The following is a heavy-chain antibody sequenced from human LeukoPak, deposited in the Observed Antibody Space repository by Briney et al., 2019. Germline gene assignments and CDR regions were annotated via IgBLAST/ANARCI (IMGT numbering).Heavy chain of an antibody. CDR3: ARDLHSSSWTNAFDI. D-gene: IGHD6-13*01. CDR2: IYSGGST. CDR1: GFTFSSYA. V-gene: IGHV3-53*01. J-gene: IGHJ3*02. Sequence: GGSLRLSCAASGFTFSSYAMSWVRQAPGKGLEWVSVIYSGGSTYYADSVKGRFTISRDNSKNTLYLQMNSLRAEDTAVYYCARDLHSSSWTNAFDIWGQGTMVTVSS.